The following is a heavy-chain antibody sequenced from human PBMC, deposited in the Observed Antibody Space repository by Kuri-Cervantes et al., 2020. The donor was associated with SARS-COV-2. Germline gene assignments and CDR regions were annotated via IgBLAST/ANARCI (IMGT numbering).Heavy chain of an antibody. CDR1: RGSIRITSYY. D-gene: IGHD7-27*01. J-gene: IGHJ4*02. CDR3: ARLAPLLGPPTPDS. CDR2: ISYSGTT. V-gene: IGHV4-39*01. Sequence: SETLSLTCTVSRGSIRITSYYWGWIRQSPGKGLEWIGSISYSGTTYYNPSLKSRVTMSVHTSKSQFSLQLSSVTAADTAVYYCARLAPLLGPPTPDSWGQGTLVTVSS.